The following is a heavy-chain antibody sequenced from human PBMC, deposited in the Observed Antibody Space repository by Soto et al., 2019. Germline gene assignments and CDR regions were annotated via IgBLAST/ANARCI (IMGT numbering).Heavy chain of an antibody. V-gene: IGHV1-69*04. CDR2: IIPILGIA. CDR3: AREVPAAISSSYYYMDV. Sequence: SVKVSCKASGGTFSSYTISWVRQAPGQGLEWMGRIIPILGIANYAQKFQGRVTITADKSTSTAYMELSSLRSEDTAVYYCAREVPAAISSSYYYMDVWGKGTTVTVSS. J-gene: IGHJ6*03. CDR1: GGTFSSYT. D-gene: IGHD2-2*01.